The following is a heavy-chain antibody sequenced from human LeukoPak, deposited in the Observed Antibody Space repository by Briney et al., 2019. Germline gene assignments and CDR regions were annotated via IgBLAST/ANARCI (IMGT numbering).Heavy chain of an antibody. D-gene: IGHD1-26*01. Sequence: ASVKVSCKASGYTFPSYFMHWVRRAPGQGLEWMGIINPTGGSTTYAQKFQGRVTMTRDTSTSTVYMELSSLRSEDTAVYYCARADGWEGYIFDYWGQGTLVTVSS. V-gene: IGHV1-46*01. CDR2: INPTGGST. CDR1: GYTFPSYF. CDR3: ARADGWEGYIFDY. J-gene: IGHJ4*02.